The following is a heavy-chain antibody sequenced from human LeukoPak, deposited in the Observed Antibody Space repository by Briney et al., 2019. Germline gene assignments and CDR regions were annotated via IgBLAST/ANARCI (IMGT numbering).Heavy chain of an antibody. CDR3: ARTSSSWDWFDP. Sequence: SETLSLTCTVSGGSISSYYRSWIRQPPGKGLEWIGYIYYSGSTNYNPSLKSRVTISVDTSKNQFSLKLSSVTAADTAVYYCARTSSSWDWFDPWGQGTLVTVSS. J-gene: IGHJ5*02. CDR2: IYYSGST. D-gene: IGHD6-13*01. CDR1: GGSISSYY. V-gene: IGHV4-59*01.